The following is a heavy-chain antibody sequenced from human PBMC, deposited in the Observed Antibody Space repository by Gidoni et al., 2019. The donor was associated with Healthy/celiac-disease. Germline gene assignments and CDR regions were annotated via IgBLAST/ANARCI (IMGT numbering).Heavy chain of an antibody. CDR1: GFTFSSYA. J-gene: IGHJ6*02. CDR2: ISYDGSNK. Sequence: QVQLVESGGGVVQPGRSLRLPCAASGFTFSSYAMHWVRQAPGKGLEWVAVISYDGSNKYYADSVKGRFTISRDNSKNTLYLQMNSLRAEDTAVYYCARDTAEDVWGQGTTVTVSS. D-gene: IGHD2-21*02. V-gene: IGHV3-30-3*01. CDR3: ARDTAEDV.